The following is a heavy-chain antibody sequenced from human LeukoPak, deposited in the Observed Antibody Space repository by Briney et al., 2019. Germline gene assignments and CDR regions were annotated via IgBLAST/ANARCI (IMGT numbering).Heavy chain of an antibody. Sequence: AASVKVSCKASGYTFTSYGISWVRQAPGQGLEWMGWISAYNGNTNYAQKLQGRVTMTTDTSTSTAYMELRSLRSDDTAVCYCARAELEGYYGSGSYLNCWGQGTLVTVSS. D-gene: IGHD3-10*01. CDR1: GYTFTSYG. CDR2: ISAYNGNT. CDR3: ARAELEGYYGSGSYLNC. J-gene: IGHJ4*02. V-gene: IGHV1-18*01.